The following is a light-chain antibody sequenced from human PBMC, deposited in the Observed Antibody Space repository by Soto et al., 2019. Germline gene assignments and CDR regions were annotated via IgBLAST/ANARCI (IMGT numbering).Light chain of an antibody. CDR3: AAWDDSLNGPV. J-gene: IGLJ2*01. CDR1: SSNIGSNT. V-gene: IGLV1-44*01. Sequence: QSVLTQPPSASATPGQRVTISCSGSSSNIGSNTVNWYQQLPGTAPKLLIYSNNQRPSGVPDRFSGSTSGTSASLAISGLQFEDEADYYCAAWDDSLNGPVFGGGTQLTVL. CDR2: SNN.